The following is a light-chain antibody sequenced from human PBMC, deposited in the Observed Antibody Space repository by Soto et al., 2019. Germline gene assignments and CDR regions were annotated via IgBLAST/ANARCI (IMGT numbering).Light chain of an antibody. Sequence: EIVLTQSPGTLSLSPGERATLSCRASQSVSSSYLAWYQQKPGQAPRLLIYGASSRATGIPDRFSGSGSGTDFTLTISRLEPEDFAVDYCQQYRSSPPTVTFGPGTKVDIK. CDR1: QSVSSSY. J-gene: IGKJ3*01. CDR3: QQYRSSPPTVT. CDR2: GAS. V-gene: IGKV3-20*01.